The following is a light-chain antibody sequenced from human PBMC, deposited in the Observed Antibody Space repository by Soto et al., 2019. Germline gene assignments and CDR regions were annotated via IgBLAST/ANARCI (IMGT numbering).Light chain of an antibody. V-gene: IGKV1-5*01. CDR2: DAS. J-gene: IGKJ1*01. CDR3: QHYNNYAPWT. CDR1: KSISKW. Sequence: DIQMTQSPSALSASVGDRVTLTCRASKSISKWLAWYQQKPGKAPKLQIYDASILVSGVPSRFSGSGSGAEFALTVSSLQADDFATYYCQHYNNYAPWTFGQGTRVDIK.